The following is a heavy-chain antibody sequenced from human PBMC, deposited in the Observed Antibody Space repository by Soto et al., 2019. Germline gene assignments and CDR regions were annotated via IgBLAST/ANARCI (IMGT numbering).Heavy chain of an antibody. CDR2: IYWDDDK. Sequence: SGPTLGNPTQTLTLTCTFSGFSLSTSGVGVGWIRQPPGKALEWLALIYWDDDKRYSPPLKSRLTITKDTSKNQVILTMTNMDPVDTATYYCAHRLGYCSGGSCLANWFDPWGQGTLVTVSS. CDR3: AHRLGYCSGGSCLANWFDP. V-gene: IGHV2-5*02. D-gene: IGHD2-15*01. CDR1: GFSLSTSGVG. J-gene: IGHJ5*02.